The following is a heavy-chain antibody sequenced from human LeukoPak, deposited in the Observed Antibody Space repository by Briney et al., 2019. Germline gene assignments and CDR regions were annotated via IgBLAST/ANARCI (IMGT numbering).Heavy chain of an antibody. CDR1: GFTFSSYG. CDR2: IWYDGSNK. J-gene: IGHJ6*02. CDR3: ATAAVAAKRIGYYYYGMDV. D-gene: IGHD6-19*01. Sequence: GGSLRLSCAASGFTFSSYGMHWVRQAPGKGLEWVAVIWYDGSNKYYADSVKGRFTISRDNSKNTLYLQMNSLGAEDTAVYYCATAAVAAKRIGYYYYGMDVWGQGTTVTVSS. V-gene: IGHV3-33*01.